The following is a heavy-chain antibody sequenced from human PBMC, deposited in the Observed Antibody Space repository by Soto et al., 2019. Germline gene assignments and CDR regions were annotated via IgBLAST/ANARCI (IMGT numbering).Heavy chain of an antibody. Sequence: PSETLSLTCTVSGGSISSYYWSWIRQPPGKGLEWIGYIYYSGSTNYNPSLKSRVTISVDTSKNQFSLKLSSVTAADTAVYYCARGNGDWNDDYFDYWGQGTLVTVSS. CDR2: IYYSGST. CDR1: GGSISSYY. J-gene: IGHJ4*02. V-gene: IGHV4-59*08. CDR3: ARGNGDWNDDYFDY. D-gene: IGHD1-1*01.